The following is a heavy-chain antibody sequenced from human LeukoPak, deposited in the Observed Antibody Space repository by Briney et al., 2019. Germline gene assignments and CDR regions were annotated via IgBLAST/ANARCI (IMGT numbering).Heavy chain of an antibody. J-gene: IGHJ3*01. CDR1: GFTFSNYG. Sequence: GGSLRLSCTASGFTFSNYGMNWVRHAPGEGLEWVSGITWNGGTTDYADSVKGRVTISRDNAKNSLYLQMNSLRVEDTAIYYCAGCRTISCYSAFDFWGQGTMVTVSS. D-gene: IGHD2-2*01. CDR2: ITWNGGTT. V-gene: IGHV3-20*04. CDR3: AGCRTISCYSAFDF.